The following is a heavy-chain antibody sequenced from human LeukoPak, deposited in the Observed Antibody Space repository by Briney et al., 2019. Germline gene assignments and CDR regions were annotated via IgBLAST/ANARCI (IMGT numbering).Heavy chain of an antibody. V-gene: IGHV1-18*01. D-gene: IGHD4-17*01. CDR1: GYTFTSSG. J-gene: IGHJ4*02. Sequence: ASVEVSCKASGYTFTSSGISWVRQAPGQGLEWMGWIRGSNGDTNYAQNLQGRVTVTTDTSTSTAYMELRSLRSDDTAVYYCVRDAGYGDYGPDYWGQGTLVTVSS. CDR3: VRDAGYGDYGPDY. CDR2: IRGSNGDT.